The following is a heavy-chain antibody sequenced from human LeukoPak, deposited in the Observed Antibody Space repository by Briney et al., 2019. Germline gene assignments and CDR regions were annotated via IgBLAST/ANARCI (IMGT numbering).Heavy chain of an antibody. V-gene: IGHV1-69*05. Sequence: ASVKVSCKASGGTFSSYAISWVRQAPGQGLEWMGRIIPIFGTANYAQKFQGRVTITTDESTSTAYMELSSLRSEDTAVYYCARDQVEGSGGSCYSDYWGQGTLVTVSS. D-gene: IGHD2-15*01. CDR1: GGTFSSYA. CDR2: IIPIFGTA. CDR3: ARDQVEGSGGSCYSDY. J-gene: IGHJ4*02.